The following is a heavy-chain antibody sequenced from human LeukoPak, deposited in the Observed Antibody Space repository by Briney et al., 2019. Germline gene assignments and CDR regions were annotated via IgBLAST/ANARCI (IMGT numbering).Heavy chain of an antibody. V-gene: IGHV4-34*01. CDR2: INHSGST. Sequence: SETLSLTCAVYGGSFSGYYWSWIRQPPGKGLEWIGEINHSGSTNYNPSLKSRVTISVDTSKNQFSLKLSSVTAADTAVYYCATPSKRGYCSGGSCYSLDYYYGMDVWGQGTTVTVSS. CDR3: ATPSKRGYCSGGSCYSLDYYYGMDV. J-gene: IGHJ6*01. D-gene: IGHD2-15*01. CDR1: GGSFSGYY.